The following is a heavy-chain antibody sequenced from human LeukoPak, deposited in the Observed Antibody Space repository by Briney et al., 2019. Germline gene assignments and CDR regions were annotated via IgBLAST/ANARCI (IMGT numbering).Heavy chain of an antibody. CDR1: GGPFSGYY. J-gene: IGHJ5*02. D-gene: IGHD3-22*01. CDR3: AEDSGS. CDR2: INHSGST. V-gene: IGHV4-34*01. Sequence: SETLSLTCAVYGGPFSGYYWSWIRQPPGKGLEWIGEINHSGSTNYNPSLKSRVTISVDTSKNQFSLKLSSVTAADTAVYYCAEDSGSWGQGTLVTVSS.